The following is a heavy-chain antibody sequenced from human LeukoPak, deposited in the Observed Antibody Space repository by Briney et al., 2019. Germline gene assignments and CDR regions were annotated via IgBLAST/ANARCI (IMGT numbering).Heavy chain of an antibody. J-gene: IGHJ4*02. CDR2: IYHSGSS. CDR1: GGSITNSKW. Sequence: SETLSLTCDVSGGSITNSKWWTWLRQPPGKGLEWIGEIYHSGSSNYNPFLRSRVTISVDKSKNQFSLKLYSVTAADTALYYCAGKDFGTQNFDFWGQGTLVTVSS. CDR3: AGKDFGTQNFDF. D-gene: IGHD3-10*01. V-gene: IGHV4-4*02.